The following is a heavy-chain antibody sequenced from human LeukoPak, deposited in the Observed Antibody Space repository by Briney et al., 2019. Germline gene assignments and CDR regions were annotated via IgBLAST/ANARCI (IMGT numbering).Heavy chain of an antibody. CDR2: ISAYNGNT. J-gene: IGHJ6*02. V-gene: IGHV1-18*01. Sequence: GASVKVSCKASGYTFTSYGISWVRQAPGQGLEWMGWISAYNGNTNYAQKLQGRVTMTTDTSTSTAYMELRSLRSDDTAVYYCARDGPENYYYYYGMDVWGQGTLVTVSS. CDR1: GYTFTSYG. CDR3: ARDGPENYYYYYGMDV.